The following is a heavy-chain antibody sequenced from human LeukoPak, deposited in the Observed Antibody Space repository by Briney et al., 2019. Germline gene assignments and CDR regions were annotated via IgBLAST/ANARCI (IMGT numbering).Heavy chain of an antibody. Sequence: LRLSCAASGFTFSSYAMSWIRQHPGKGLEWIGYIYYSGSTYYNPSLKSRVTISVDTSKNQFSLKLSSVTAADTAVYYCARVRWQQLVFDYWGQGTLVTVSS. J-gene: IGHJ4*02. V-gene: IGHV4-31*02. CDR3: ARVRWQQLVFDY. CDR2: IYYSGST. D-gene: IGHD6-13*01. CDR1: GFTFSSYA.